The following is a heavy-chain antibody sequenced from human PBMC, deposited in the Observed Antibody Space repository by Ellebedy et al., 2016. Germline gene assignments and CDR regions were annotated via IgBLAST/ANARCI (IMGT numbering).Heavy chain of an antibody. CDR3: AREGQWSLVVDY. J-gene: IGHJ4*02. V-gene: IGHV3-30-3*01. CDR1: GFTFSSYA. Sequence: GGSLRLSXAASGFTFSSYAMHWVRQAPGKGLEWVAVISYDGSNKYYADSVKGRFTISRDNSKNTLYLQMNSLRAEDTAVYYCAREGQWSLVVDYWGQGTLVTVSS. CDR2: ISYDGSNK. D-gene: IGHD2-15*01.